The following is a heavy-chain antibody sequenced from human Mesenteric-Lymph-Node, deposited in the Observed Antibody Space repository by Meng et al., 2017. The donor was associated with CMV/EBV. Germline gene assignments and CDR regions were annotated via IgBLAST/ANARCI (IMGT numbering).Heavy chain of an antibody. Sequence: ASVKVSCKASGYTFTSYGISWVRQAPGQGLEWMGWISAYNGNTNYAQKLQGRVTMTTDTSTSTAYMELRSLRSDDTAVYYCARGRWLRFPDKFSSYFDYWDQGTLVTVSS. J-gene: IGHJ4*02. CDR3: ARGRWLRFPDKFSSYFDY. V-gene: IGHV1-18*01. CDR2: ISAYNGNT. D-gene: IGHD2-21*02. CDR1: GYTFTSYG.